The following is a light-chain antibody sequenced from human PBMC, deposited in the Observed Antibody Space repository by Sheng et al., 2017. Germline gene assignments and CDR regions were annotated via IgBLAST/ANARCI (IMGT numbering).Light chain of an antibody. CDR2: KAS. CDR3: QQYNSYPYT. CDR1: QSISSW. J-gene: IGKJ2*01. V-gene: IGKV1-5*03. Sequence: DIQMTQSPSTLSASVGDRVTITCRASQSISSWLAWYQQKPGKVPKLLIYKASSLESGVPSRFSGSGSGTEFTLTISSLQPDDFATYYCQQYNSYPYTFGQGTKLE.